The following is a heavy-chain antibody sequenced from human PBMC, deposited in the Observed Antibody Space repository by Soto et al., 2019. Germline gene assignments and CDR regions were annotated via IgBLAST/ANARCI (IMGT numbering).Heavy chain of an antibody. V-gene: IGHV4-34*02. J-gene: IGHJ3*02. D-gene: IGHD1-26*01. CDR3: VRGRAFMSRVAFDI. Sequence: QVQLQQRSAGLLKPSETLSLTCAVLGGSFSDYYWTWIRQPPGKGLEWIGEINHSGSTSYNPSLKSRLTLSVDTSTKEFSLNLSSVTAADTAAYHCVRGRAFMSRVAFDIWGQGTMVTVSS. CDR2: INHSGST. CDR1: GGSFSDYY.